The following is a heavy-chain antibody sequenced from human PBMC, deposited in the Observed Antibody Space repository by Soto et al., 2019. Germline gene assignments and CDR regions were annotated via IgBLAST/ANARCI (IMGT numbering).Heavy chain of an antibody. Sequence: ASVKVSCKASGYTFTSYGISCVRQAPGQGLEWMGWISGYNGNTNYAQNLRGRVTMTTDTSTSTAYMELRSLRSDDTAVYYCARDLYYYDNSGLGRFDIWGQGTMVTVSS. J-gene: IGHJ3*02. CDR2: ISGYNGNT. D-gene: IGHD3-22*01. CDR3: ARDLYYYDNSGLGRFDI. CDR1: GYTFTSYG. V-gene: IGHV1-18*04.